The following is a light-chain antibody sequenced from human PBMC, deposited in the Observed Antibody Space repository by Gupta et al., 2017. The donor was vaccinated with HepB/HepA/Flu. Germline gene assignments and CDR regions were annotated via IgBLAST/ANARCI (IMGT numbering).Light chain of an antibody. CDR2: AAS. CDR1: QSISGY. Sequence: DIKLTQSPSSLSASVGDRVTITCRASQSISGYLNWYQQKPGKAPKVLVYAASSLQSGVASRFSGSGSGTDFTLTISSLQPEDFATYYCQQSYSTPRTLGQGTKVEIK. J-gene: IGKJ1*01. V-gene: IGKV1-39*01. CDR3: QQSYSTPRT.